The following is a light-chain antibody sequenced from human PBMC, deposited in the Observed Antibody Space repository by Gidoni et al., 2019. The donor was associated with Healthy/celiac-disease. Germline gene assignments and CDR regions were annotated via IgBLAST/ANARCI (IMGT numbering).Light chain of an antibody. Sequence: QSALTQPRSVSGPPGQSVTISCTGTSSDVGGYNYVSWYQPHPGKAPKLMIYDVSKRPSGVPDRFSGSKSGNTASLTISGLQAEDEADYYCCSYAGSYTLVVFGGGTKLTVL. CDR2: DVS. CDR1: SSDVGGYNY. V-gene: IGLV2-11*01. CDR3: CSYAGSYTLVV. J-gene: IGLJ2*01.